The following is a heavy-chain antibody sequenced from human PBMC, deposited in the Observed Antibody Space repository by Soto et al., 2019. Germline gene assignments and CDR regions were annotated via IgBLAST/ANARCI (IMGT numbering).Heavy chain of an antibody. D-gene: IGHD4-17*01. V-gene: IGHV3-73*01. CDR2: IRSKANSYAT. CDR3: TRHHGDYYYYYGMDV. Sequence: GGSLRLSCAASGFTFSGSAMHWVRQASGKGLEWVGRIRSKANSYATAYAASVKGRFTISRDDSKNTAYLQMNSLKTEDTAVYYCTRHHGDYYYYYGMDVWGQGTTVTV. CDR1: GFTFSGSA. J-gene: IGHJ6*02.